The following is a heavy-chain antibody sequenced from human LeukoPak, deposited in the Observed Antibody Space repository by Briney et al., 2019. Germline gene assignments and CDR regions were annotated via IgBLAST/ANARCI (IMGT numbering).Heavy chain of an antibody. CDR2: ISSSSSYT. J-gene: IGHJ4*02. CDR1: GFTFSDYY. V-gene: IGHV3-11*05. CDR3: ARATYPFDY. Sequence: GGSLRLSCAASGFTFSDYYMSWIRQAPGKGLGWVSYISSSSSYTNYADSVKGRFTISRDNAKNSLYLQMNSLRAEDTAVYYCARATYPFDYWGQGTLVTVSS.